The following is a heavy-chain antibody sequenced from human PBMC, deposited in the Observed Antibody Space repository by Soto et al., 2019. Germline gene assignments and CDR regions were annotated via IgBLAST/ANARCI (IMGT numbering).Heavy chain of an antibody. CDR1: GYTFTRYT. D-gene: IGHD2-21*01. J-gene: IGHJ4*02. CDR3: AAPHDPDGGLDS. CDR2: INVGNGNT. Sequence: QVQFVQSGAEVKKPGASVKVSCKTPGYTFTRYTIHWVRQAHGKRLEWMGWINVGNGNTSYSQKFQGRLTLTRDTSANTAYMGLNCLITKDPGVYYCAAPHDPDGGLDSWGQGTLFTVSS. V-gene: IGHV1-3*01.